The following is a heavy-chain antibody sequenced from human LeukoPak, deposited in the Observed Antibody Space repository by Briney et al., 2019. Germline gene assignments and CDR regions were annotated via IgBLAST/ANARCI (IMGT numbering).Heavy chain of an antibody. CDR1: GGSFSGYS. J-gene: IGHJ4*02. V-gene: IGHV4-34*01. CDR3: ARIRSPIPQYSSGWPYYFDY. Sequence: PSETLSLTCAVYGGSFSGYSWSWIRQPPGKGLEWIGEINHSGSTNYNPSLKSRVTISVDTSKNQFSLKLSSVTAADTAVYYCARIRSPIPQYSSGWPYYFDYWGQETLVTVSS. CDR2: INHSGST. D-gene: IGHD6-19*01.